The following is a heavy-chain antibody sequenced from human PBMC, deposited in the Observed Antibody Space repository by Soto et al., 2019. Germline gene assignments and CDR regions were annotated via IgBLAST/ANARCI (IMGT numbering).Heavy chain of an antibody. CDR3: ARESEDLTSNFGY. J-gene: IGHJ4*02. CDR2: ISSTTNYI. V-gene: IGHV3-21*06. Sequence: GGSLRLSCAASGFTFTRYSMNWVRQAPGKGLEWVSSISSTTNYIYYGDSMKGRFTISRDNAKNSLYLEMNSLRAEDTAVYYCARESEDLTSNFGYWGQGTLVTVPS. CDR1: GFTFTRYS.